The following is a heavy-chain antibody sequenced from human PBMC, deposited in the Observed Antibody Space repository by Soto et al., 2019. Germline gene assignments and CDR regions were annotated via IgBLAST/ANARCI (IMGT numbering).Heavy chain of an antibody. Sequence: QVQLVQSGAEVKTPGASVRVSCKASGYTFTGYYIHWVREAPGQGLEWMGWINPQTGGTSYAQKFQGRVTLSRDTSINTAYLELSRLTFDDAAVYFCARERYQVISDGMDVWGQRTTVTVSS. V-gene: IGHV1-2*02. D-gene: IGHD2-2*01. CDR1: GYTFTGYY. CDR3: ARERYQVISDGMDV. J-gene: IGHJ6*02. CDR2: INPQTGGT.